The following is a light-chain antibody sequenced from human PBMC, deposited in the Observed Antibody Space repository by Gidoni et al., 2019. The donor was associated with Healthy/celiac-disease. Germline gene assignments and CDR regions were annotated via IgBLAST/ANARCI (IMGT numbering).Light chain of an antibody. Sequence: DIQMTQSPSSLSASVGDRVTITCQANQDISNYLHWYQQKLGKAPKLLIYDASNLETGVPSRCSGGGSGADFTFTISSLQPEDIAAYYCQQYGNLPLTFGGGTKVEIK. J-gene: IGKJ4*01. CDR3: QQYGNLPLT. V-gene: IGKV1-33*01. CDR2: DAS. CDR1: QDISNY.